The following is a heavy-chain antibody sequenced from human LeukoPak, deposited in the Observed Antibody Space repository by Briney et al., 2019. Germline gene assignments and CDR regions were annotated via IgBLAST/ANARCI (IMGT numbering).Heavy chain of an antibody. J-gene: IGHJ4*02. V-gene: IGHV1-69*04. D-gene: IGHD2-21*01. CDR3: ARDLPYSVRWSILDY. CDR2: IIPILGIA. CDR1: GGTFSSYT. Sequence: SVKVSCKASGGTFSSYTISWVQQAPGQGLEWMGRIIPILGIANYAQKFQSRVTITADKSTSTAYMELSSLRSEDTAVYYCARDLPYSVRWSILDYWGQGTLVTVSS.